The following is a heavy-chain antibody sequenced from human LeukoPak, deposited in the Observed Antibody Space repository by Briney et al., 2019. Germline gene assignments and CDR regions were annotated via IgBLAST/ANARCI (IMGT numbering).Heavy chain of an antibody. CDR2: INHSGST. CDR3: VRSDDFWSGYYGY. V-gene: IGHV4-34*01. J-gene: IGHJ4*02. Sequence: ETLSLTCAVYGGSFSGYYWSWIRQPPGKGLEWIGEINHSGSTNYNPSLKSRVTISVDTSKNQFSLKLSSVTAADTAVYYCVRSDDFWSGYYGYWGQGTLVTVSS. D-gene: IGHD3-3*01. CDR1: GGSFSGYY.